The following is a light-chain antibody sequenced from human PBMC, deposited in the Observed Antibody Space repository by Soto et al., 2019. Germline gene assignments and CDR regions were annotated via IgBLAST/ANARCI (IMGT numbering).Light chain of an antibody. J-gene: IGLJ1*01. CDR2: DVG. CDR3: NSYREDHPRFYV. Sequence: QSVLTQPASVSRSPGQSITISCTGTHSDIGNYNYVSCYQHLPGKAPKLMIYDVGSRPSGVSSRFSGSKSGNTASLAISGLQAEDEADYYCNSYREDHPRFYVFGTGTKVTVL. CDR1: HSDIGNYNY. V-gene: IGLV2-14*03.